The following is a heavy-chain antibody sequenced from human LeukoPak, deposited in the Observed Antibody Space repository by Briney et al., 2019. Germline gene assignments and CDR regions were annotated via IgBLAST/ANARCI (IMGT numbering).Heavy chain of an antibody. D-gene: IGHD2-15*01. J-gene: IGHJ4*02. CDR1: GFTFSSYA. V-gene: IGHV3-30*04. CDR2: ISYDGSNK. Sequence: GGSLRLSCAASGFTFSSYAMHWVRQAPGKGLEWVAVISYDGSNKYYAHSVKGRFTISRDNSKNTLYLQMNSLRAEDTAVYYCAESFSGGVAATLDYWGQGTLVTVSS. CDR3: AESFSGGVAATLDY.